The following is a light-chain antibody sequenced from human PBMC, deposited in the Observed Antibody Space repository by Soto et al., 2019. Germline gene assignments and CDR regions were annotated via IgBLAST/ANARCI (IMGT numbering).Light chain of an antibody. V-gene: IGKV3-15*01. J-gene: IGKJ1*01. Sequence: EIVMTQSPATLSVSPGERATLSCRASQSIGSSLAWYQVEPGQAPRLLIYAASTRVAGIPDRFSGRGSGTEFTLTISSLQSEDFRAYFCQQYDQWWTFGQGTKVEVK. CDR2: AAS. CDR1: QSIGSS. CDR3: QQYDQWWT.